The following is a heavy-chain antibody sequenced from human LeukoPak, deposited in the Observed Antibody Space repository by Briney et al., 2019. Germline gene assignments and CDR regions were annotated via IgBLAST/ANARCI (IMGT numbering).Heavy chain of an antibody. D-gene: IGHD3-22*01. CDR1: GFSLSTSGMR. CDR2: IDWDDHK. CDR3: ARSPPTGYYDSSGYVNFDY. Sequence: SGPTLVNPTQTLTLTCTFSGFSLSTSGMRVSWIRQPPGKALEWLALIDWDDHKFYSTSLKTRLTISKDTSKNQVVLTMTNMDPVDTATYYCARSPPTGYYDSSGYVNFDYWGQGTLVTVSS. V-gene: IGHV2-70*04. J-gene: IGHJ4*02.